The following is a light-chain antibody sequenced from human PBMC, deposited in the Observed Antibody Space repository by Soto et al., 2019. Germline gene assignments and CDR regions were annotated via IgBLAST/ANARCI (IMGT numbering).Light chain of an antibody. CDR2: AAS. CDR1: QDITSY. CDR3: HQPKSHPLS. J-gene: IGKJ4*01. V-gene: IGKV1-9*01. Sequence: DIQLTESPCFLSASVGDRVTITCRTSQDITSYLAWYKQKPGKAPQLLISAASTLQSGVAARFSGSGSGTESTLTHSSLQPEDVETYYGHQPKSHPLSFGGGNKVEI.